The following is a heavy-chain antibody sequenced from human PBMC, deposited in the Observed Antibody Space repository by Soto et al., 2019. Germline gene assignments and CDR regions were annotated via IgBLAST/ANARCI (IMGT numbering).Heavy chain of an antibody. Sequence: PSETLSLTCTVSGGSVSSGSYYWSWIRQPPGKGLEWIGYIYYSGSTNYNPSLKSRVTISVDTSKNQFSLKLSSVTAADTAVYYCATSALERDGHNYWDWGSNYYYGMDVWGQGTTVTVSS. CDR1: GGSVSSGSYY. D-gene: IGHD7-27*01. CDR3: ATSALERDGHNYWDWGSNYYYGMDV. J-gene: IGHJ6*02. CDR2: IYYSGST. V-gene: IGHV4-61*01.